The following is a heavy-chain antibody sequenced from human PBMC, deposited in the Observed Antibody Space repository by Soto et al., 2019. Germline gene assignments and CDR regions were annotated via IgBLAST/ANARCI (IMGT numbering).Heavy chain of an antibody. CDR1: GYTFTMSG. Sequence: AAVQVSCKASGYTFTMSGISGVVQSALRGRAGMGWISAYNGNTNNTQKPQVRVTMTTDTSTSTAYMELRSLRADDTAVYYCARVSLAMVAATVLVYAFDVWGQGTMVTVSS. CDR2: ISAYNGNT. V-gene: IGHV1-18*01. J-gene: IGHJ3*01. D-gene: IGHD2-15*01. CDR3: ARVSLAMVAATVLVYAFDV.